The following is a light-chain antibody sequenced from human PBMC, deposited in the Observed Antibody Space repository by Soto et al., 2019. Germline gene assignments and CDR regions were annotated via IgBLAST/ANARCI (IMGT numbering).Light chain of an antibody. CDR2: GAS. CDR3: QQYNHWPPT. CDR1: QSFTSN. J-gene: IGKJ1*01. V-gene: IGKV3-15*01. Sequence: ETVMTQSPATLSVSPLEIGTLSCRTSQSFTSNLAWYQQKPGQAPILLIFGASTRETGLPARFSGSGSGTEFTLTITSLRSEDFAVYYCQQYNHWPPTFGHGTKVDIK.